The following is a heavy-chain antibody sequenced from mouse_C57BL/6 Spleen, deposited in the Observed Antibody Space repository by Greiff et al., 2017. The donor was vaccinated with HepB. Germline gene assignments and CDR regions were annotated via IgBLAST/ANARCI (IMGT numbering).Heavy chain of an antibody. CDR1: GFSLTSYG. CDR3: ARKSYYGSFYAMDY. J-gene: IGHJ4*01. D-gene: IGHD1-1*01. CDR2: IWSGGST. V-gene: IGHV2-2*01. Sequence: VQRVESGPGLVQPSQSLSITCTVSGFSLTSYGVHWVRQSPGKGLEWLGVIWSGGSTDYNAAFISRLSISKDNSKSQVFFKMNSLQADDTAIYYCARKSYYGSFYAMDYWGQGTSVTVSS.